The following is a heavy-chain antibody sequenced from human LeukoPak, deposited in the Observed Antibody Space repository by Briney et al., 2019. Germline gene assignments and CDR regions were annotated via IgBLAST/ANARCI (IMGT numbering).Heavy chain of an antibody. Sequence: GGSLRLSCAASGFTFDDFAMHWVRQAPGKGLEWVSGITWNSGSIGYADSVKGRFTISRDNAKNSLYLQMNSLRAEDTAVYYCAKGFVVVPAGYFDYWGQGTLVTVSS. D-gene: IGHD2-2*01. CDR1: GFTFDDFA. CDR2: ITWNSGSI. J-gene: IGHJ4*02. V-gene: IGHV3-9*01. CDR3: AKGFVVVPAGYFDY.